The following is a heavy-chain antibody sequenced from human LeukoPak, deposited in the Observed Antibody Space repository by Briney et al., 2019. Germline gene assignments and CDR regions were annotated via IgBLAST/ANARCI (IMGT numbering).Heavy chain of an antibody. Sequence: GGSLRLSCAASGFTFSSYAMSWVRQAPGKGLEWVSSISISSSYIYYADSVKGRFTISRDNAKNSLYLQMNSLRAEDTAVYYCARHGYSYGHFDYWGQGTLVTVSS. V-gene: IGHV3-21*04. CDR1: GFTFSSYA. CDR2: ISISSSYI. J-gene: IGHJ4*02. CDR3: ARHGYSYGHFDY. D-gene: IGHD5-18*01.